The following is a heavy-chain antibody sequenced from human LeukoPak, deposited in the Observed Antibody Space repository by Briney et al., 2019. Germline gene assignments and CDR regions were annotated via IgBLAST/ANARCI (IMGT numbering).Heavy chain of an antibody. CDR3: ARDLDTAMVYGMDV. CDR2: ITGSSGRT. CDR1: GFIFSNFA. D-gene: IGHD5-18*01. Sequence: PGGSLRLSCAASGFIFSNFAMSWVRQAPGKGLEWVSAITGSSGRTNYADSVKGRFTISRDNSKNTLYLQMNSLRAEDTAVYYCARDLDTAMVYGMDVWGQGTTVTVSS. J-gene: IGHJ6*02. V-gene: IGHV3-23*01.